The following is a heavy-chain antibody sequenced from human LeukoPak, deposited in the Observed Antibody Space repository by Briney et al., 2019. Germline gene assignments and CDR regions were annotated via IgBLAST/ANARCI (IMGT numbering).Heavy chain of an antibody. V-gene: IGHV3-23*01. CDR3: AKARGIRYYYGMDV. D-gene: IGHD1-26*01. CDR2: ISGSGTNT. Sequence: GGSLRLSCAASGFTFSDYSMNWVRQAPGKGLEWVSGISGSGTNTYYADSVKGRFTISRDNSKNTLYLQMNSLRAEDTAVYYCAKARGIRYYYGMDVWGQGTTVTVSS. J-gene: IGHJ6*02. CDR1: GFTFSDYS.